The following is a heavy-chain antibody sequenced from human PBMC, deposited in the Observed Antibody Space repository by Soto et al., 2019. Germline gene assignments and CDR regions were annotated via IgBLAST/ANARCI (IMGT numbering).Heavy chain of an antibody. CDR1: GDSINNSHW. D-gene: IGHD6-13*01. J-gene: IGHJ5*02. CDR3: AREVNSSPARGPNWFDP. V-gene: IGHV4-4*02. Sequence: QVQLQESGPGLVQPSGTLSLTCAVSGDSINNSHWWSWVRQTPGRGLVWFGETYHSGTTNYNPSLKPRVTISIDTSKNPFSLKMTSVAAADTAVYYCAREVNSSPARGPNWFDPWGQGTLVTVSS. CDR2: TYHSGTT.